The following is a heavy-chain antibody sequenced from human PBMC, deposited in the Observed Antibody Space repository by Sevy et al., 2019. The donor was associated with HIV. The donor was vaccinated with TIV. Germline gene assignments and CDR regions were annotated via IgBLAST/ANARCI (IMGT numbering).Heavy chain of an antibody. D-gene: IGHD2-2*01. J-gene: IGHJ5*02. CDR1: DGSFSGYY. CDR2: INESGIT. Sequence: SETLPLTCAVHDGSFSGYYWNWIRQLPGKGLEWIGEINESGITYYNPSLKSRVTISVDTSKKQFSLKLNSVTAVDSAVYFCARSPPVVVVPGAPSWFDPWGQGTLVTVSP. CDR3: ARSPPVVVVPGAPSWFDP. V-gene: IGHV4-34*01.